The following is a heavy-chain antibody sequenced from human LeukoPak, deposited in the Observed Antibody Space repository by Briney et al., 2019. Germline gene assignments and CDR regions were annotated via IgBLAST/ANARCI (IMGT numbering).Heavy chain of an antibody. D-gene: IGHD5-18*01. V-gene: IGHV3-30-3*01. J-gene: IGHJ6*02. CDR2: ISYDGSNK. CDR1: GFTFSSYA. CDR3: ASSQHSPNTAMVTSYCYYGMDV. Sequence: PGRSLRLSCAASGFTFSSYAMHWVRQAPGKGLEWVAVISYDGSNKYYADSVKGRFTISRDNSKNTLYLQMNSLRAEDTAVYYCASSQHSPNTAMVTSYCYYGMDVWGQGTTVTVSS.